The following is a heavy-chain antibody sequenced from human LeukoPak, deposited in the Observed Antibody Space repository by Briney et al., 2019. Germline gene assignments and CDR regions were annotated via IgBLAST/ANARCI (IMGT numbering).Heavy chain of an antibody. Sequence: SETLSLTCTVSGGSINSYYWSWIWQPPEKGLEWIGYVAYSGSTNYNPSLKSRVTISLDTSKNQFSLKLSSVTAADTAVYYCARTVSGYYFNAWGPGTLVTVSS. CDR3: ARTVSGYYFNA. CDR2: VAYSGST. J-gene: IGHJ5*02. V-gene: IGHV4-59*01. D-gene: IGHD5-12*01. CDR1: GGSINSYY.